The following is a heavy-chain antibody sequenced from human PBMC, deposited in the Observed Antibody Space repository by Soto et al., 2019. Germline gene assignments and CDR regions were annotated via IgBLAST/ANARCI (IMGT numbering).Heavy chain of an antibody. CDR1: GGSISSYY. V-gene: IGHV4-59*01. J-gene: IGHJ6*02. CDR3: ARDTLDILTGYQTPSYYYYGMDV. D-gene: IGHD3-9*01. Sequence: SETLSLTCTVSGGSISSYYWSWIRQPPGKGLEWIGYIYYSGSTNYNPSLKSRVTISVDTSKNQFSLKLSSVTAADTAVYYCARDTLDILTGYQTPSYYYYGMDVWDQGTTVTVSS. CDR2: IYYSGST.